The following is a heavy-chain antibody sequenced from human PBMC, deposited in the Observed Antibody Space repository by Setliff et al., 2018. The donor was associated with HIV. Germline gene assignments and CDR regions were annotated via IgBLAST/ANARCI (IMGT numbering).Heavy chain of an antibody. D-gene: IGHD6-19*01. J-gene: IGHJ4*02. V-gene: IGHV3-7*04. CDR1: GFTLSNYW. Sequence: GGSLRLSCAASGFTLSNYWMNWVRQAPGKGLEWVANIKEDGSEKYYVDSVKGRFTISRDKAKNSLYLQMNNLTAEDTAVYYCARARTGWYNFDYWGQGTPVTVSS. CDR3: ARARTGWYNFDY. CDR2: IKEDGSEK.